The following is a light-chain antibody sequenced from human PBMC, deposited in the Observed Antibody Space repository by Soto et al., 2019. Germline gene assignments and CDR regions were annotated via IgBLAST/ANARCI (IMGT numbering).Light chain of an antibody. J-gene: IGKJ1*01. CDR1: QSINTY. V-gene: IGKV1-39*01. CDR2: AAS. CDR3: QQTYGAPRT. Sequence: IRMTQSPSSLSASTGDRVTITCRASQSINTYLSWYQQKPGRAPKHLINAASSLQTGVPSRFSGNGSGTDFTLTISSLQPEDFATYYCQQTYGAPRTFGQGTKVDIK.